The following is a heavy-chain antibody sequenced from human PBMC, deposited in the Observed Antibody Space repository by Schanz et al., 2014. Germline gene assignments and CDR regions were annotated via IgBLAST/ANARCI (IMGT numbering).Heavy chain of an antibody. CDR1: GFAFSSFA. V-gene: IGHV3-23*04. D-gene: IGHD5-12*01. CDR2: ISANDYDT. Sequence: EVFLVESGGGLVQPGGSLRLSCAASGFAFSSFALSWVRQSPGKGLEWVSAISANDYDTYYAPSVKGRFTVSRDNSKNTVYLQMNSLRDEDTALYYCAKDVNRVATAPQSWGQGTLVTVSS. CDR3: AKDVNRVATAPQS. J-gene: IGHJ5*02.